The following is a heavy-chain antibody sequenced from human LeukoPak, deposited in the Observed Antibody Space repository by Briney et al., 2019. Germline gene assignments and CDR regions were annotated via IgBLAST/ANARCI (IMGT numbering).Heavy chain of an antibody. CDR3: ARDWGIAAAATV. CDR2: IHNSGST. V-gene: IGHV4-59*02. D-gene: IGHD6-13*01. CDR1: GGSVSSYY. Sequence: KTSETLSLTCSVSGGSVSSYYWSWIRQSPGKGLEWIGYIHNSGSTNYNPSLKSRVTMSVDTSKNQFSLKLSSVTAADTAVYYCARDWGIAAAATVWGQGTMVTVSS. J-gene: IGHJ3*01.